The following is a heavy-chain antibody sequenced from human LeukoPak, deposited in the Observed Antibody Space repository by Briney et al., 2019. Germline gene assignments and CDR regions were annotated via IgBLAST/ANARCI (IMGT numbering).Heavy chain of an antibody. D-gene: IGHD3-10*01. V-gene: IGHV3-21*04. CDR1: GFTFSTYT. Sequence: PGGSLRLSCAASGFTFSTYTMNWVRQAPGKGLEWVSSISSRSSYIYYADSVKGRFTISRDNAKNSLYLQMNSLRAEDTALYHCARVAYGGPGDYWGQGTLVTVSS. CDR3: ARVAYGGPGDY. CDR2: ISSRSSYI. J-gene: IGHJ4*02.